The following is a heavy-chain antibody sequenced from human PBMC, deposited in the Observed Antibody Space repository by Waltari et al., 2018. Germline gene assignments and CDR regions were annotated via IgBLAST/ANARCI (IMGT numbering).Heavy chain of an antibody. CDR3: AREGEYCSDGYCYSLDH. V-gene: IGHV4-61*02. J-gene: IGHJ4*02. Sequence: QVQLQESGPGLVNPSQTLSLTCRVSGGSINDPSYWWSWLRQPAGKGLEWIGRIYASGVTNYSPSLGSRLTISADTSKNQISLILTSVTAADTAVYYCAREGEYCSDGYCYSLDHWGQGTLVTVSS. CDR1: GGSINDPSYW. D-gene: IGHD2-15*01. CDR2: IYASGVT.